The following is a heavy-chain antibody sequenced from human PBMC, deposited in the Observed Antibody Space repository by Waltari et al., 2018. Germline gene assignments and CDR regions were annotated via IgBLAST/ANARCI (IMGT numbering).Heavy chain of an antibody. D-gene: IGHD2-15*01. Sequence: QVQLVQSEAEVKKPGSSVKVSCKASGGTFSSYAISWVRQAPGQGLEWMGGIIPILGIANYEQKFQGRVTITADESTSTAYMELSSLRSEDTAVYYCGIENCSGGSCYGAFDIWGQGTMVTVSS. J-gene: IGHJ3*02. CDR1: GGTFSSYA. CDR2: IIPILGIA. V-gene: IGHV1-69*04. CDR3: GIENCSGGSCYGAFDI.